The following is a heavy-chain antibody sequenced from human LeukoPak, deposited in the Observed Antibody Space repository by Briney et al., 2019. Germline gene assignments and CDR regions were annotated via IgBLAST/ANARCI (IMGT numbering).Heavy chain of an antibody. CDR1: GYTFSSYE. D-gene: IGHD2-2*01. Sequence: SCKASGYTFSSYEMNWVCQAPGKGLEWVSYISSSGSTIYYADSVKGRFTISRDNAKNSLYLQMNSLRAEDTAVYYCARQRYQRDAFDIWGQGTMVTVSS. CDR3: ARQRYQRDAFDI. J-gene: IGHJ3*02. CDR2: ISSSGSTI. V-gene: IGHV3-48*03.